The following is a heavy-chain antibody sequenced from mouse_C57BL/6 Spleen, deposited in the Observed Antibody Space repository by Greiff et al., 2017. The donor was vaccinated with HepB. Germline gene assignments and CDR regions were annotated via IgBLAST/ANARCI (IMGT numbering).Heavy chain of an antibody. D-gene: IGHD2-10*01. CDR1: GYAFTNYL. J-gene: IGHJ1*03. Sequence: QVQLKESGAELVRPGTSVKVSCKASGYAFTNYLIEWVKQRPGQGLEWIGVINPGSGGTNYNEKFKGKATLTADKSSGTAYMQHSSLTSEDSAVYFCARSEAYRRYFDVWGTGTTVTVSS. CDR2: INPGSGGT. CDR3: ARSEAYRRYFDV. V-gene: IGHV1-54*01.